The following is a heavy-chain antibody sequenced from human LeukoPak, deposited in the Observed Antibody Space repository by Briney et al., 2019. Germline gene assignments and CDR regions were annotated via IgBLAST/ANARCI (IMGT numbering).Heavy chain of an antibody. J-gene: IGHJ4*02. Sequence: GASVKVSCKASGGTFSSYAISWVRQAPGQELEWMGGIIPIFGTANYAQKFQGRVTITADESTSTAYMELSSLRSEDTAVYYCARDHPSIAARYFDYWGQGTLVTVSS. V-gene: IGHV1-69*13. CDR3: ARDHPSIAARYFDY. D-gene: IGHD6-6*01. CDR2: IIPIFGTA. CDR1: GGTFSSYA.